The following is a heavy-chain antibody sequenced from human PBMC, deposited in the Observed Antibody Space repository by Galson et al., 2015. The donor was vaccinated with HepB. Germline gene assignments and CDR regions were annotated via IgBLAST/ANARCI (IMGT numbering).Heavy chain of an antibody. Sequence: SLRLSCAASGFTLSSYGVHWVRQAPGKGLEWVGVISRDGSESYYADSVRGRLIISRGNTVDLQMNSLTPEDTAVYYCVKDLGGGTIPGMTIVFEGSGPDYWGQGTLVAVSS. CDR2: ISRDGSES. V-gene: IGHV3-30*18. J-gene: IGHJ4*02. CDR1: GFTLSSYG. CDR3: VKDLGGGTIPGMTIVFEGSGPDY. D-gene: IGHD3-16*02.